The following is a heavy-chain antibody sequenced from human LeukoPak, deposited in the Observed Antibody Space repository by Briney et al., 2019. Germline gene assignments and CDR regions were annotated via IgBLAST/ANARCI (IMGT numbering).Heavy chain of an antibody. D-gene: IGHD3-3*01. J-gene: IGHJ4*02. CDR2: IYPGDSDT. V-gene: IGHV5-51*01. CDR3: ARQNDFRLDY. CDR1: GYTFSSYW. Sequence: GESLKISCKGSGYTFSSYWIGWVRQMPGKGLEWMGIIYPGDSDTRYSPSLQGKVTISVDTSIGTAYLQWSSLKAPDTAIYYCARQNDFRLDYWGQGTLVTVSS.